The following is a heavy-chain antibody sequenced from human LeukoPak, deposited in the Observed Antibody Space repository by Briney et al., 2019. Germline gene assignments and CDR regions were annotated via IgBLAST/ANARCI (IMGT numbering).Heavy chain of an antibody. V-gene: IGHV1-2*02. CDR3: ARAKEYCTSSSCYNFDY. D-gene: IGHD2-2*01. J-gene: IGHJ4*02. Sequence: ASVKVSCKASGYTFTGYYMHWVRQAPGQGLEWMGWINPNSGGTNYAQKFQGRVTITRNTSISTAHMELSSLRSEDPAVYYCARAKEYCTSSSCYNFDYWGQGTLVTVSS. CDR1: GYTFTGYY. CDR2: INPNSGGT.